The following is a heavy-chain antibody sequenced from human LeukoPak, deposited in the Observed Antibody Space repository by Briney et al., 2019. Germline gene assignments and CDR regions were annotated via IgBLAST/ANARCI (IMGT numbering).Heavy chain of an antibody. D-gene: IGHD3-22*01. CDR2: IYYSGST. Sequence: SETLSLTCTVSGGSVSSGSYYWSWIRQPPGKGLEWIGYIYYSGSTNYNPSLKSRVTISADTSKNQFSLKLSSVTAADTAVYYCARGGYYYDSSGYYYHFDYWGQGTLVTVSS. CDR1: GGSVSSGSYY. V-gene: IGHV4-61*01. J-gene: IGHJ4*02. CDR3: ARGGYYYDSSGYYYHFDY.